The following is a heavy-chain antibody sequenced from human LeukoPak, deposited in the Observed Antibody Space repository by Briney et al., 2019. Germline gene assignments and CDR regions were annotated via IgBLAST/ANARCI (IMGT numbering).Heavy chain of an antibody. CDR1: GFTFRSYA. J-gene: IGHJ1*01. D-gene: IGHD2-2*01. CDR3: AKDRGPIVVVPAAILQH. CDR2: ISGSGGST. Sequence: GGSLRLSCAASGFTFRSYAMRWGRQAPGKGLEWVSAISGSGGSTYYADSVKGRFTISRDNSKNTLYLQMNSLRAEDTAVYYCAKDRGPIVVVPAAILQHWGQGTLVTVSS. V-gene: IGHV3-23*01.